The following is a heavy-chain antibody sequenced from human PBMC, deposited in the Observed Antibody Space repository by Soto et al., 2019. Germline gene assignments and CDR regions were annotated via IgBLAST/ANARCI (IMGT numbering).Heavy chain of an antibody. Sequence: GGSLRLSCEASGFNFSKFAMGWVRQAPGEGLEWVSGISCCGLSTFYADSVKGRFSLARDDSKNTLSLQLNSLRVEDTAHYYCAKADGEQWLIPHLDNWGQGTQVTVSS. CDR2: ISCCGLST. V-gene: IGHV3-23*01. CDR1: GFNFSKFA. J-gene: IGHJ1*01. D-gene: IGHD6-19*01. CDR3: AKADGEQWLIPHLDN.